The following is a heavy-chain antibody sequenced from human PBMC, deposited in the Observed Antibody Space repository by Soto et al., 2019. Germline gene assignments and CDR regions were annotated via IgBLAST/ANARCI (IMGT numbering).Heavy chain of an antibody. J-gene: IGHJ4*02. V-gene: IGHV3-72*01. CDR2: SRDKAQGYST. D-gene: IGHD3-9*01. CDR1: GFTLSDHY. Sequence: GGSLRRSCPASGFTLSDHYIDWVLQAPGKGLEWVGRSRDKAQGYSTASGASVKGRFTTSRHKSKNSVYLHMNSLKTADTADYLSAPNSDLMTGYYPWWGQGTLVTVSS. CDR3: APNSDLMTGYYPW.